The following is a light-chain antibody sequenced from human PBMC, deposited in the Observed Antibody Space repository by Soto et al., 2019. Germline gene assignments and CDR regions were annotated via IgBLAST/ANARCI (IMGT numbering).Light chain of an antibody. CDR1: SSNIGAGYD. J-gene: IGLJ1*01. Sequence: QSVLTQPPSVSGAPGQRVTISCTGSSSNIGAGYDVHWYQQLPGTVPKLLIHGNSNRPSGVPDRFSGSKSGTSASLAITGRQAADEADYYCQSYDRSLSGLYVFGTGTKLTVL. V-gene: IGLV1-40*01. CDR2: GNS. CDR3: QSYDRSLSGLYV.